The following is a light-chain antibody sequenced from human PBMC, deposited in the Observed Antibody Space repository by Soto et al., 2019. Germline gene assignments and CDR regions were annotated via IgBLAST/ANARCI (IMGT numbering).Light chain of an antibody. V-gene: IGLV2-23*02. CDR1: SSNVGSYNF. J-gene: IGLJ3*02. CDR2: EVS. Sequence: QSVLTQPASVSGSPGQSISISCTGTSSNVGSYNFVSWYQQHPGEATQLIIYEVSQRPSGGSNRFSASKSGNTASLTISGLQAEDESHYYCCSYAGGGSVVLGGGTKLTVL. CDR3: CSYAGGGSVV.